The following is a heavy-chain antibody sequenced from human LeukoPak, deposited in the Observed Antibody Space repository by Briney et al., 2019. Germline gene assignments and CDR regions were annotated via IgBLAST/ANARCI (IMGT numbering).Heavy chain of an antibody. Sequence: ASVKVSCKASGYTFTSYGISWVRQAPGQGLEWMGWISAYNGNTNYAQKFQGRVTMTRDTSTSTAYMELSRLRSDDTAVYYCARDQATSGWYGLGYYYGMDVWGQGTTVTVSS. J-gene: IGHJ6*02. CDR2: ISAYNGNT. D-gene: IGHD6-19*01. CDR1: GYTFTSYG. V-gene: IGHV1-18*01. CDR3: ARDQATSGWYGLGYYYGMDV.